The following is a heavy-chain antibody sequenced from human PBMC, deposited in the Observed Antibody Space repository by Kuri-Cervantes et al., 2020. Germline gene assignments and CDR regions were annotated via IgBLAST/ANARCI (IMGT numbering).Heavy chain of an antibody. CDR2: IYYSGST. V-gene: IGHV4-59*11. J-gene: IGHJ5*02. CDR3: ARDDWKFNWFDP. CDR1: GFTLRSHG. Sequence: GSLRLSCAASGFTLRSHGMHWVRQAPGKGLEWIGYIYYSGSTNYNPSLKSRVTISLEASKNQFSLKLSSVTAADTAVYYCARDDWKFNWFDPWGQGTLVTVSS. D-gene: IGHD1-1*01.